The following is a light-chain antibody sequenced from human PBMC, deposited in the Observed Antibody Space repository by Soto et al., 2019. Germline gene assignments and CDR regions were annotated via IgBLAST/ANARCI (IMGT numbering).Light chain of an antibody. Sequence: AIRMTQSPSSLSASTGDRVTITCRARQNISNYLVWYQQKPGKAPKVLIHAASTLQGVISSRFSGCGSGTDFNLTITSLQSDDFANYYYQHYYTCPSTFGQGTKV. CDR3: QHYYTCPST. J-gene: IGKJ1*01. CDR1: QNISNY. CDR2: AAS. V-gene: IGKV1-8*01.